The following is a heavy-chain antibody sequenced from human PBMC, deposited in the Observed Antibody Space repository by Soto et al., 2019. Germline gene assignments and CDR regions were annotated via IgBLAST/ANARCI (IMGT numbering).Heavy chain of an antibody. D-gene: IGHD3-22*01. J-gene: IGHJ4*02. Sequence: EVQLVESGGGLVKPGGSLRLSCGVSGFTFSNAWMNWVRQAPGKGLEWVGRIKKKADGGSTDHAAPVKGRFTISRDDSKNTVYLQMNSLQTEDTAVYYSTTVNIYKFESSGYYYWGQGTLVTVSS. CDR2: IKKKADGGST. V-gene: IGHV3-15*01. CDR1: GFTFSNAW. CDR3: TTVNIYKFESSGYYY.